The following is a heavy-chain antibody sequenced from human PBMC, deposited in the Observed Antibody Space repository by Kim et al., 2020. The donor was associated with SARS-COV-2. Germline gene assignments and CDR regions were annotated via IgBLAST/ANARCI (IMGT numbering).Heavy chain of an antibody. CDR1: GGSISSSSYY. V-gene: IGHV4-39*01. CDR2: IYYSGST. D-gene: IGHD3-16*02. J-gene: IGHJ4*02. Sequence: SGTLSLTCTVSGGSISSSSYYWGWIRQPPGKGLEWIGSIYYSGSTYYNPSLKSRVTISVDTSKNQFSLKLSSVTAADTAVYYCARGRDDYIWGSYRLFDYWGQGTLVTVSS. CDR3: ARGRDDYIWGSYRLFDY.